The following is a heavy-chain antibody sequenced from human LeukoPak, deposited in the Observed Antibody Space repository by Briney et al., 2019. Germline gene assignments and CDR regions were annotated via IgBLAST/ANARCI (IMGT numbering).Heavy chain of an antibody. CDR3: ARSAGPRILDAFDI. Sequence: SETLSLTCTVSGGSISSSSYYWGWIRQPPGKGLEWIGSIYYSGSTYYNPSLKSRVTISVDTSKNQFSLKLSSVTAADTAVYYCARSAGPRILDAFDIWGQGTMVTVSS. V-gene: IGHV4-39*07. D-gene: IGHD6-6*01. J-gene: IGHJ3*02. CDR2: IYYSGST. CDR1: GGSISSSSYY.